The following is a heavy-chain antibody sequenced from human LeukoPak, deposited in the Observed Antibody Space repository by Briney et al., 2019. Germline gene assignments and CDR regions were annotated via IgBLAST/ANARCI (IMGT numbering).Heavy chain of an antibody. CDR1: GYSFTSYW. V-gene: IGHV5-51*01. CDR2: IYPGDSDT. J-gene: IGHJ6*02. CDR3: ARQVRRDGYNLYYYYYGMDV. Sequence: GESLKIPCKGSGYSFTSYWIGWVRQMPGKGLEWMGIIYPGDSDTRYSPSFQGQVTISADKSISTAYLQWSSLKASDTAMYYCARQVRRDGYNLYYYYYGMDVWGQGTTVTVSS. D-gene: IGHD5-24*01.